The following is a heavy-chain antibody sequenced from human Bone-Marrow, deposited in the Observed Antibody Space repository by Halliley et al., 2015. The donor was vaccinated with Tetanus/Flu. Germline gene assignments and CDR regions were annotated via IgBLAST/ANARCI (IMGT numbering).Heavy chain of an antibody. CDR2: IFPHDSET. CDR3: ARGTVFGVVLDV. CDR1: GYIFSDSW. Sequence: QLVQSGVEVKKPGESLKISCEAFGYIFSDSWIAWVRQMPGKGLEWMGIIFPHDSETRYSPSFEGQVTMSADKSLYTAYLQWSSLRASDSGIYYCARGTVFGVVLDVWGQGTSVTVSS. J-gene: IGHJ6*02. D-gene: IGHD3-3*01. V-gene: IGHV5-51*01.